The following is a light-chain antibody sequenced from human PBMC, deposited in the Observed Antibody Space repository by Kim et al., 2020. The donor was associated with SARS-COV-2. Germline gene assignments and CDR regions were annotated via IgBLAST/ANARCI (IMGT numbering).Light chain of an antibody. CDR2: GDN. CDR3: AAWDNNLNWV. J-gene: IGLJ3*02. CDR1: RPNVGVNT. V-gene: IGLV1-44*01. Sequence: PGQRVTMSWSGGRPNVGVNTVSWYQQLPGKAPKLLIYGDNERPSGVPDRFSGSKSGTSASLAISGLQSEDEADYYCAAWDNNLNWVFGGGTKLTVL.